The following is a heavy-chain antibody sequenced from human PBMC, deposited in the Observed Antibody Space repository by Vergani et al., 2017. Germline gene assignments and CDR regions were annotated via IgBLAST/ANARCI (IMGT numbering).Heavy chain of an antibody. J-gene: IGHJ4*02. Sequence: QVQLVESGGGVVKRGGSLRLSCATSGFTLSNYDMQWIRQGTGKGLEFVAFIQFDGSNQYYADSVKGRFTLSRDFSKNTLYRKMNSLRTDDTATYYCAKHFRGWGIDYWGQGTQVIVSS. CDR2: IQFDGSNQ. V-gene: IGHV3-30*02. CDR3: AKHFRGWGIDY. D-gene: IGHD3-16*01. CDR1: GFTLSNYD.